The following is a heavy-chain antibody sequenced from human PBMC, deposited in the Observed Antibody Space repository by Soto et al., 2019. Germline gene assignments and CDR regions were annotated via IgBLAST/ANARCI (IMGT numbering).Heavy chain of an antibody. D-gene: IGHD1-20*01. V-gene: IGHV4-39*01. CDR2: SXXSXTX. J-gene: IGHJ5*02. Sequence: SETLSLTCTVSGASISVHSYYWTWIRQPPGKGLXWIXXSXXSXTXXXNXXLKSRTTISVDTSKNQFSLRPTSVTAADTAIYYCTRRYNWNDNYFDPWGPGALVTVSS. CDR1: GASISVHSYY. CDR3: TRRYNWNDNYFDP.